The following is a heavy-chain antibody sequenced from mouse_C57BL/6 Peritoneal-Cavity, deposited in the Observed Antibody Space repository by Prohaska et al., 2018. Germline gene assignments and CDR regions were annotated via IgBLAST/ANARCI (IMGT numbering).Heavy chain of an antibody. CDR2: INSDGSAI. V-gene: IGHV11-2*01. J-gene: IGHJ1*03. CDR3: MRYGSYWYFDV. CDR1: GFTFSGFW. Sequence: VQLLETGGGLVQLGGSRGLSCEGSGFTFSGFWMSWVRQTPGKTLEWMGDINSDGSAINYAPSIKDRFTIFRDNDKSTLYLQMSNVRSEDTATYFCMRYGSYWYFDVWGTGTTVTVSS. D-gene: IGHD4-1*01.